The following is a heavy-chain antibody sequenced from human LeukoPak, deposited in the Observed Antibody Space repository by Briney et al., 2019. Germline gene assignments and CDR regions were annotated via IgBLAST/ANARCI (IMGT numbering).Heavy chain of an antibody. J-gene: IGHJ4*02. CDR2: ISWQSRTK. V-gene: IGHV3-9*01. CDR3: AKDPRRNLRFLEWLLTYFDY. D-gene: IGHD3-3*01. Sequence: SLRLSCVGSDFFFEDYGMHWVRQVPGKGLEWVSGISWQSRTKKYADSVKGRFTISRDNAKNTLYLQMNSLRAEDTAVYYCAKDPRRNLRFLEWLLTYFDYWGQGTLVTVSS. CDR1: DFFFEDYG.